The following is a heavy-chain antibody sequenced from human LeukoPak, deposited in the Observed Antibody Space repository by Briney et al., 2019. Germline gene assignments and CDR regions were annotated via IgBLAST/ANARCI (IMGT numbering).Heavy chain of an antibody. CDR3: ARWLQRDVYGDY. Sequence: ASVKVSCKVSGYTFAAYYIHWVRQAPGQGLEWMGWINPNDGDTNCAQKFQGRVTMTRDTSISTAYMDLSRLGSDDTAMYYCARWLQRDVYGDYWGQGTLVTVPS. CDR2: INPNDGDT. V-gene: IGHV1-2*02. CDR1: GYTFAAYY. J-gene: IGHJ4*02. D-gene: IGHD5-24*01.